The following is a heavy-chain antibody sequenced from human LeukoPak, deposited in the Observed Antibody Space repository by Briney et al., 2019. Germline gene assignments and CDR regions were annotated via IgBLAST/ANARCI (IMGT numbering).Heavy chain of an antibody. CDR1: GFTFSSYA. CDR3: AKDLVTVAGDWYFDL. D-gene: IGHD6-19*01. Sequence: GGSLRLSCVASGFTFSSYAMSWVRQAPGKGLEWVSAISGSGGSTYYADSVKGRFTISRDNSKNTLHLQMNSLRAEDTAAYYCAKDLVTVAGDWYFDLWGRGTLVTVSS. CDR2: ISGSGGST. J-gene: IGHJ2*01. V-gene: IGHV3-23*01.